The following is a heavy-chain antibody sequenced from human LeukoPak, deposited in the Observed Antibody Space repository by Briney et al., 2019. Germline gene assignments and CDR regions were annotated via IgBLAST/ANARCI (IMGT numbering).Heavy chain of an antibody. V-gene: IGHV3-23*01. CDR2: ISGSGGST. D-gene: IGHD3-22*01. CDR1: GFTFNNYA. CDR3: AKDGIGYYDSSGYYPMDV. J-gene: IGHJ6*02. Sequence: GGSLRLSCAASGFTFNNYAMTWVRQAPGKGLEWVSTISGSGGSTYYTDSVKGRFTISRDNSKNTLYLQMNSLRAEDTAVYYCAKDGIGYYDSSGYYPMDVWGQGTTVTVSS.